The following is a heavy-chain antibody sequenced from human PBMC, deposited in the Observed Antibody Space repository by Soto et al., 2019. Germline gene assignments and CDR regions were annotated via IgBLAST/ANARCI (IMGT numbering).Heavy chain of an antibody. Sequence: SVKVSCKASGGTFSSYAISWVRQAPGQGLEWMGGIIPIFGTANYAQKFQGRVTITADKSTSTAYMELSSLRSEDTAVYYCARGDRGYSYGYYHYWGQGTLVTVSS. V-gene: IGHV1-69*06. J-gene: IGHJ4*02. CDR3: ARGDRGYSYGYYHY. D-gene: IGHD5-18*01. CDR2: IIPIFGTA. CDR1: GGTFSSYA.